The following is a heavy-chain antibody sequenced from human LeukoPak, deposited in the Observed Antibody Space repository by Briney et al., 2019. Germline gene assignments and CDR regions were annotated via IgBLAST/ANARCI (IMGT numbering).Heavy chain of an antibody. CDR3: ARDSGSSWYDY. CDR1: GFTFSNYP. V-gene: IGHV3-30-3*01. D-gene: IGHD6-13*01. Sequence: QPGGSLRLSCAASGFTFSNYPMHWVRQAPGKGLEWVAVISVDGRDTHYADSVKGRFTISRDNSKSTLYLQMNSVRVEDPAIYYCARDSGSSWYDYWGQGTLVTVSS. CDR2: ISVDGRDT. J-gene: IGHJ4*02.